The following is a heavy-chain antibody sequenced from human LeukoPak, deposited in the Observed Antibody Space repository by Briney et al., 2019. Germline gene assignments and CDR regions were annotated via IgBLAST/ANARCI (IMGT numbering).Heavy chain of an antibody. V-gene: IGHV4-31*03. CDR3: ARGSQNDCSSTSCYTEYFGY. D-gene: IGHD2-2*02. CDR1: GGSISSGGYY. Sequence: PSQTLSLTCTVSGGSISSGGYYWSWIRQHPGKGLEWIGYIYYSGSTYYNPSLKSRVTISVDTSKNQFSLKLSSVTAADTAVYYCARGSQNDCSSTSCYTEYFGYWGQGTLVTVSS. CDR2: IYYSGST. J-gene: IGHJ4*02.